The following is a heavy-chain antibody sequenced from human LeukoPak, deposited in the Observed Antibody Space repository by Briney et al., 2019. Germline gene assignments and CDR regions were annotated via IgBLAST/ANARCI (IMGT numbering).Heavy chain of an antibody. D-gene: IGHD3-22*01. Sequence: GGSLRLSCAASGFTFSSYSLNWVRQAPGKGLEWVSYISSSISTIYYADSVKGRFTISRDNAKNSLDLQMNSRRDEDTAVYYCAREVGYYYDTNWFAPWGQGTLVTVSS. V-gene: IGHV3-48*02. CDR1: GFTFSSYS. J-gene: IGHJ5*02. CDR3: AREVGYYYDTNWFAP. CDR2: ISSSISTI.